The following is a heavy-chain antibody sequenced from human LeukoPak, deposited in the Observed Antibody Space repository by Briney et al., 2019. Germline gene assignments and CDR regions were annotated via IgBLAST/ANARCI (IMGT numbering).Heavy chain of an antibody. Sequence: PGGSLRLSCAASGFTFSSYAMHWVRQAPGKGLEWVAVISYDGSNKYYADSVKGRFTISTDNSKNTLYLPMNSLRAEATAVSYCARGREGIAVAATDYWGQGTLVTVSS. CDR1: GFTFSSYA. D-gene: IGHD6-19*01. CDR3: ARGREGIAVAATDY. CDR2: ISYDGSNK. J-gene: IGHJ4*02. V-gene: IGHV3-30-3*01.